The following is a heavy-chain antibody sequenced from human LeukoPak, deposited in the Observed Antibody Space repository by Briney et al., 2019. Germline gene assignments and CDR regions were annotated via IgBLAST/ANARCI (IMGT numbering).Heavy chain of an antibody. Sequence: PGRSLRLSCAASGFTFSSYAMHWVRQAPGKGLEWVAVISYDGSNKYYADSVKGRFTISRDNSENTLYLQMNSLRAEDTAVYYCARDNWNYERYFDYWGQGTLVTVSS. V-gene: IGHV3-30-3*01. J-gene: IGHJ4*02. CDR2: ISYDGSNK. CDR1: GFTFSSYA. D-gene: IGHD1-7*01. CDR3: ARDNWNYERYFDY.